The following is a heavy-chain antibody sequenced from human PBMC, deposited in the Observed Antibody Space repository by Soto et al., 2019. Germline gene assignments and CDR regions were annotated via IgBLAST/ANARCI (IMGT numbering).Heavy chain of an antibody. D-gene: IGHD6-13*01. V-gene: IGHV4-59*01. CDR3: ARGGGWEQQLVHYYYYYMDV. CDR2: IYYSGNT. CDR1: GGSISSYY. Sequence: SETLSLTCPVSGGSISSYYWSWIRQPPGKGLEWIGYIYYSGNTTYNPSLKSRITISVDTSKNQFSLRLSSVTAADTAVYYCARGGGWEQQLVHYYYYYMDVWGKGTTVTVSS. J-gene: IGHJ6*03.